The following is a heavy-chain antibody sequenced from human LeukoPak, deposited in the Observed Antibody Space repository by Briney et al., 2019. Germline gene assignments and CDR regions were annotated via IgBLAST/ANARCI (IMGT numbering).Heavy chain of an antibody. CDR3: ARDAYGDYVFDY. D-gene: IGHD4-17*01. CDR2: INSDGTTT. Sequence: GWSLRLSCVGSGFTFGNYWMHWVRQAPGKGLVWVSRINSDGTTTSYADFVQGRFTISRDNAKNTLNLQMNSLTGEDTGVYYCARDAYGDYVFDYWGQGSLVSGSS. V-gene: IGHV3-74*01. J-gene: IGHJ4*02. CDR1: GFTFGNYW.